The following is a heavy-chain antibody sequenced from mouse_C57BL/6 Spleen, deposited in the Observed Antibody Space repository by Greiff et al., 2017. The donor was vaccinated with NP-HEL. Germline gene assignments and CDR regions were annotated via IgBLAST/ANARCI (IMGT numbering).Heavy chain of an antibody. V-gene: IGHV5-6*01. Sequence: EVQVVESGGDLVKPGGSLKLSCAASGFTFSSYGMSWVRQTPDKRLEWVATISSGGSYTYYPDSVKGRFTIARDNAKNTLYLQMSSLKSEDTAMYYCARHEDYYGSSYEVYFDYWGQGTTLTVSS. J-gene: IGHJ2*01. CDR3: ARHEDYYGSSYEVYFDY. CDR2: ISSGGSYT. D-gene: IGHD1-1*01. CDR1: GFTFSSYG.